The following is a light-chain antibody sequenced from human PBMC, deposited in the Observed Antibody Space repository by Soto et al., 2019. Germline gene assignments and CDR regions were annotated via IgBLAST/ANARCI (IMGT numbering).Light chain of an antibody. V-gene: IGLV2-14*01. Sequence: QSVLTQPASVSGSPGQSITISCTGTSSDVGGYKYVSWYQQHPGKAPKLMIYEVSNRPSGVADRFSGSKSGNTASLTISGLQDEDGADYYCISYTGSSTFVFGSGTKVTVL. CDR3: ISYTGSSTFV. J-gene: IGLJ1*01. CDR1: SSDVGGYKY. CDR2: EVS.